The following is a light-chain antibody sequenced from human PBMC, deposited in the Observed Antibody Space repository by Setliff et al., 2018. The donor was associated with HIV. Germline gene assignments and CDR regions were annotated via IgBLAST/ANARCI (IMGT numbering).Light chain of an antibody. J-gene: IGLJ1*01. V-gene: IGLV2-11*01. Sequence: QSALAQPRSVSGSPGQSVTISCTATSSDVGAYNYVSWYQQHPDEAPKLIIYEVNKRPSGVSNRFSASISGNTASLTISGLQAEDEAYYYCCSYGRNHVFGTGTKV. CDR1: SSDVGAYNY. CDR3: CSYGRNHV. CDR2: EVN.